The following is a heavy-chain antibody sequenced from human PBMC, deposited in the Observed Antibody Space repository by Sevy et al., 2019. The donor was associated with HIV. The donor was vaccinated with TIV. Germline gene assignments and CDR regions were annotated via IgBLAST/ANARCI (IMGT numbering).Heavy chain of an antibody. CDR2: LSFGCGKI. D-gene: IGHD2-8*01. Sequence: GGSLRLSCAASGFAFYDYSMSWIRQAPGKGLEWVATLSFGCGKINYADSVKGRFTISRDNSKNSFYLQMDNLRVEDMALYYWAREGCTRPHDYWGQGTRVTVSS. V-gene: IGHV3-23*01. CDR3: AREGCTRPHDY. J-gene: IGHJ4*02. CDR1: GFAFYDYS.